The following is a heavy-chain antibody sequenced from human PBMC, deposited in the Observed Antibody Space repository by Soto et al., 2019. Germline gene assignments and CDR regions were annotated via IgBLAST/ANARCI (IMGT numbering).Heavy chain of an antibody. Sequence: PSETLSLTCTVSGGSISSYYWSWIRQPPGKGLEWIGYIYYTGSTNYNPSPKSRVTISVDTSKNQFSLNLSSLTAADTAVYYCARDGEVASNLHWVDLWGQGTLVTVSS. CDR1: GGSISSYY. D-gene: IGHD5-12*01. CDR2: IYYTGST. V-gene: IGHV4-59*01. CDR3: ARDGEVASNLHWVDL. J-gene: IGHJ5*02.